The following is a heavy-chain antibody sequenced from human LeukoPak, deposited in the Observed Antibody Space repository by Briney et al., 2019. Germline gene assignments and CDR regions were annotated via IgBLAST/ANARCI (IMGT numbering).Heavy chain of an antibody. CDR2: TYWNSDK. CDR1: GFSFSTDGVG. V-gene: IGHV2-5*01. Sequence: SGPTLVKPTQTLTLTCTFSGFSFSTDGVGVGWVRQPPGKALDWLAVTYWNSDKSYSPSLKNRLTITKDTSKNQVVLIMSNMDPVDTATYYCAHKGRGSGSFTMWGQGTLVTVSS. J-gene: IGHJ4*02. D-gene: IGHD3-10*01. CDR3: AHKGRGSGSFTM.